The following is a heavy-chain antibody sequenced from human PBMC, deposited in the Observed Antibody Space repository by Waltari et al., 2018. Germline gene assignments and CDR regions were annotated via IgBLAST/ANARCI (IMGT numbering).Heavy chain of an antibody. CDR3: ARHVSGGTYPLDC. Sequence: QVQLQESGPGLVKPLETLSLTCTVSGDSITNYYWSWIRQTPRKGLEFIGYIHSSGSSNYNPSRRGRVTMLVDTSKNQFSLRLSSVTAADTAVYYCARHVSGGTYPLDCWGQGTLVTVSS. V-gene: IGHV4-59*08. D-gene: IGHD1-26*01. J-gene: IGHJ4*02. CDR1: GDSITNYY. CDR2: IHSSGSS.